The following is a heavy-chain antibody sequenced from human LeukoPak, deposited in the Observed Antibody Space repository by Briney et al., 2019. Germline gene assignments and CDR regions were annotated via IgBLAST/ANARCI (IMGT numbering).Heavy chain of an antibody. CDR2: ISAYNGNT. V-gene: IGHV1-18*01. CDR3: ARDRPSSDGSGSYTYYYYYGMDV. Sequence: SVKVSCKASGYTFTSYGISWVRQAPGQGLEWMGWISAYNGNTNYAQRLQGRVTMTTDTSTSTAYMELRSLRSDDTAVYYCARDRPSSDGSGSYTYYYYYGMDVWGQGTTVTVSS. J-gene: IGHJ6*02. CDR1: GYTFTSYG. D-gene: IGHD3-10*01.